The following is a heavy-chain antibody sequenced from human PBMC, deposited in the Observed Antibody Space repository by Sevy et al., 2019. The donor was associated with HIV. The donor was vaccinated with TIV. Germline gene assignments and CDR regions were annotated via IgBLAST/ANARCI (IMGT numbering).Heavy chain of an antibody. Sequence: GGSLRLSCEASGLSFRRYAMHWVRQAPGKGLEWLTVISYDGRNEYYVDSVKGRFTISRDNSKNTLYLQMNSLRPEDTAIYYCARDGGGDYFDYWGQGTLVTVSS. J-gene: IGHJ4*02. CDR2: ISYDGRNE. CDR1: GLSFRRYA. D-gene: IGHD3-10*01. CDR3: ARDGGGDYFDY. V-gene: IGHV3-30*04.